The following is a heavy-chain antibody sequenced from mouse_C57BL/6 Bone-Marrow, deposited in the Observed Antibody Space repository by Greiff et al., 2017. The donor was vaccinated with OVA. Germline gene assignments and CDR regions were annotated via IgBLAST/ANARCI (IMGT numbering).Heavy chain of an antibody. V-gene: IGHV1-55*01. D-gene: IGHD2-10*01. Sequence: VQLQQPGAELVKPGASVKMSCKASGYTFTSYWITWVKQRPGQGLEWIGDIYPGSGSTNYNEKFKSKATLTVDTSSSTAYMQLSSLTSEDSAVYYCARWEAYDGNYEGVFWYFDVWGTGTTVTVSS. CDR3: ARWEAYDGNYEGVFWYFDV. J-gene: IGHJ1*03. CDR2: IYPGSGST. CDR1: GYTFTSYW.